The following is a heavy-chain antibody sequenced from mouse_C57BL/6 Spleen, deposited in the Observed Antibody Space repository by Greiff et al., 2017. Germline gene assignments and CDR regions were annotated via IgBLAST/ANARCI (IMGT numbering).Heavy chain of an antibody. Sequence: QVQLQQPGAELVMPGASVQLSCKASGYTFTSYWMHWVKQRPGQGLEWIGEIDPSDSYTNYNQKFKGKSTLTVDKSSSTAYMQLSSLTSEDSAVYYCARKDYSKGGAMDYWGQGTSVTVSS. CDR2: IDPSDSYT. CDR1: GYTFTSYW. CDR3: ARKDYSKGGAMDY. D-gene: IGHD2-5*01. J-gene: IGHJ4*01. V-gene: IGHV1-69*01.